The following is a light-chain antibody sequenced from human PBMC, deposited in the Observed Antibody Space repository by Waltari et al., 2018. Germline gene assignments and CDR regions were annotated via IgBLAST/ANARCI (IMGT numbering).Light chain of an antibody. Sequence: DIQLTQSPSLLSASLGHRITITCRASQGRSNYLAWYQQQPGKAPKLLISATSTLQSGVPSRFSGSGSGTEFTLTISDLQPEDFTTYYCQQLNSYSLITFGQGTRLEIK. CDR1: QGRSNY. CDR2: ATS. J-gene: IGKJ5*01. V-gene: IGKV1-9*01. CDR3: QQLNSYSLIT.